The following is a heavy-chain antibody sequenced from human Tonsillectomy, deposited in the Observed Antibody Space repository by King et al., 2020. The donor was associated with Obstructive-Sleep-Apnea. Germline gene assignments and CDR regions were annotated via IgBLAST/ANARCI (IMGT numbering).Heavy chain of an antibody. V-gene: IGHV3-30*13. J-gene: IGHJ4*02. CDR2: ISFDGANI. D-gene: IGHD5-18*01. CDR1: GFSFSNHG. Sequence: VQLVESGGGVVQSGRSLRLSCAASGFSFSNHGMHWVRQAPGRGLEWVTGISFDGANIHYADSVKGRFTISRDNSNNRLSLQMNSLRPEDTAVYFCVRDKVRLLSPLDFWGRGTLVTVSS. CDR3: VRDKVRLLSPLDF.